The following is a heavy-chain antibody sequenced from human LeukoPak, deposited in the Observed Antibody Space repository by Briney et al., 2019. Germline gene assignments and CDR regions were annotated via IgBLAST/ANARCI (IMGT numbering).Heavy chain of an antibody. D-gene: IGHD3-10*01. J-gene: IGHJ4*02. CDR1: GDSVSSNSAA. V-gene: IGHV6-1*01. CDR3: ARIAYYYGSGSYIPRGNYFDY. CDR2: TYYRSKWYN. Sequence: SQTLSLTCAISGDSVSSNSAAWNWLRQSPSRGLEWLGRTYYRSKWYNDYAVSVKSRITINPDTSKNQFSLQLNSVTPEDTAVYYCARIAYYYGSGSYIPRGNYFDYWGQGTLVTVSS.